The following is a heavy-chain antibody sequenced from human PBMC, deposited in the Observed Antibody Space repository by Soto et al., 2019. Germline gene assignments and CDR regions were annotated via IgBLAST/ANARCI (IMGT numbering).Heavy chain of an antibody. J-gene: IGHJ5*02. CDR2: TYYRSKWYN. D-gene: IGHD6-6*01. CDR1: GDSVSSNSAA. V-gene: IGHV6-1*01. Sequence: PSQTLTLTCAISGDSVSSNSAAWNWIRQSPSRGLEWLGRTYYRSKWYNDYAVSVKSRITINPDTSKNQFSLQLNSVTPEDTAVYFCARTLSSSAENWFDPWGQGTLVTVSS. CDR3: ARTLSSSAENWFDP.